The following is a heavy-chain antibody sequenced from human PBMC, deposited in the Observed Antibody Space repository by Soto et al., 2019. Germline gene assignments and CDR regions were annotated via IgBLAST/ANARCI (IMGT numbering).Heavy chain of an antibody. CDR2: ISGSGGST. V-gene: IGHV3-23*01. CDR1: GFTFSSYA. J-gene: IGHJ6*02. D-gene: IGHD1-26*01. CDR3: AKEGRPKWELLTLTPYYYYGMGV. Sequence: GGSLRLSCAASGFTFSSYAMSWVRQAPGKGLEWVSAISGSGGSTYYADSVKGRFTISRDNSKNTLYLQMNSLRAEDTAVYYCAKEGRPKWELLTLTPYYYYGMGVWGQGTTVTVSS.